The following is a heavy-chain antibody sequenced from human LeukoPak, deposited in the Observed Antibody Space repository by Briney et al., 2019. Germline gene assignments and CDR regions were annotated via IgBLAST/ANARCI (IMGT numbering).Heavy chain of an antibody. Sequence: PGRSLRLSCAASGFNFDQYAMFWVRQAPGKGLEWVTGITWNSGTIAYADSVKGRFTISRDNAKSSLYLQMNSLRTEDTALCYCVRSVGSDWGHFDFRGQGTLVTVSS. V-gene: IGHV3-9*01. CDR3: VRSVGSDWGHFDF. D-gene: IGHD7-27*01. CDR1: GFNFDQYA. CDR2: ITWNSGTI. J-gene: IGHJ4*02.